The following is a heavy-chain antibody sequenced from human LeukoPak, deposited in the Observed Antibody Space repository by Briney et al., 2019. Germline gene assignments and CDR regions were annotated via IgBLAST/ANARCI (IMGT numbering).Heavy chain of an antibody. CDR2: IYHSGST. J-gene: IGHJ4*02. CDR3: ARGDVATLSY. CDR1: GGSISNGAYS. V-gene: IGHV4-30-2*01. Sequence: PSETLSLTCAVSGGSISNGAYSWSWIRQPPGRGLEWIGYIYHSGSTYYNPSLKSRVTISLDRSKNQFSVKVNSVTAADTAVYYCARGDVATLSYWGQGTLVTVSS. D-gene: IGHD5-12*01.